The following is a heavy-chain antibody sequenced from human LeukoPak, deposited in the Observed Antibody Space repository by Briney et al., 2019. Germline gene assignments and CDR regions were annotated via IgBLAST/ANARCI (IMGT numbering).Heavy chain of an antibody. D-gene: IGHD4-23*01. CDR2: IYAGDSDT. Sequence: GESLKISCKGSGYTFTTYWIGWVRQMPRKGLEWMGIIYAGDSDTRYSPSFQGQVTISADKSISTAYLQWSSLKASDTAMYYCATLIDYGGNQYYFDYWGQGTLVTVSS. CDR1: GYTFTTYW. CDR3: ATLIDYGGNQYYFDY. J-gene: IGHJ4*02. V-gene: IGHV5-51*01.